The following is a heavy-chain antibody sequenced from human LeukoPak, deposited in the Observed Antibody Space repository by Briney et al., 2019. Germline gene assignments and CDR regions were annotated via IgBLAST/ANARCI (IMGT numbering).Heavy chain of an antibody. Sequence: PSETLSLTCTVSGGSISNSNSYWGWIRQSPGKGLEWIANIYYSGSTYYNPSLKSRVTISVDTSKNQFSLKLSSVTAADTAVYYCARVLWGIAARPAVGFYYYYMDVWGKGTTVTVSS. CDR1: GGSISNSNSY. J-gene: IGHJ6*03. D-gene: IGHD6-6*01. CDR3: ARVLWGIAARPAVGFYYYYMDV. V-gene: IGHV4-39*07. CDR2: IYYSGST.